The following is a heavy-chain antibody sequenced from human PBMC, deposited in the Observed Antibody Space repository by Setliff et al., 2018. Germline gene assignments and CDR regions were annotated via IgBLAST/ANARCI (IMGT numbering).Heavy chain of an antibody. CDR1: GYILTNYW. CDR2: IYPGDSDT. J-gene: IGHJ3*01. Sequence: PGESLKLSCKASGYILTNYWIGWVRQMPGKGLEWMGVIYPGDSDTRYSPSFQGHVTISADKSINTAYLQWSSLKASDTAIYYCTRHEDRNKCTSSSCYRENDAFDVWGQGAMVTVSS. V-gene: IGHV5-51*01. CDR3: TRHEDRNKCTSSSCYRENDAFDV. D-gene: IGHD2-2*01.